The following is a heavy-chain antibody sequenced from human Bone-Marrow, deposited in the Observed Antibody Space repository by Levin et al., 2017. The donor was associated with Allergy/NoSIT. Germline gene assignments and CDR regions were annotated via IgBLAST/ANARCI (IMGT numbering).Heavy chain of an antibody. V-gene: IGHV3-48*02. J-gene: IGHJ4*02. CDR1: GFTFRHYT. Sequence: PGGSLRLSCAASGFTFRHYTMNWVRQAPGKGLEWVSCITSSGDGTYYADSVKGRFTISRDNAKNSLYLQLTRLRDEDTAMYYCARDPARGYYDSSGYSGDHWGQGTLVTVSS. D-gene: IGHD3-22*01. CDR2: ITSSGDGT. CDR3: ARDPARGYYDSSGYSGDH.